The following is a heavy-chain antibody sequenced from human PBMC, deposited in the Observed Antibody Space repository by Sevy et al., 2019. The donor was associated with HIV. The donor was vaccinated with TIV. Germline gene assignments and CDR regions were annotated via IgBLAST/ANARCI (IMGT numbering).Heavy chain of an antibody. CDR1: GGSISSYY. CDR2: IYYSGST. D-gene: IGHD3-16*02. J-gene: IGHJ4*02. Sequence: SETLSLTCTVSGGSISSYYWNWIRQPPGKGLEWIGYIYYSGSTIYNPSLKSRVTISVDMSKNQFSLKLSSVTAADTAVYYCARQSPAMVGVWGTYRSGTFDYWGQGTLVTVSS. CDR3: ARQSPAMVGVWGTYRSGTFDY. V-gene: IGHV4-59*01.